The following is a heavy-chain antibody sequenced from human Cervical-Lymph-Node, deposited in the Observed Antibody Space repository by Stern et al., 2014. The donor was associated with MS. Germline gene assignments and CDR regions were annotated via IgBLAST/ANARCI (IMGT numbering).Heavy chain of an antibody. J-gene: IGHJ2*01. CDR2: IYPSGAS. CDR3: ARERQQYCNSEGCSYWYFDL. D-gene: IGHD2/OR15-2a*01. CDR1: GGSVSSTNW. V-gene: IGHV4-4*02. Sequence: VQLQESGPGLVKPSGTLSLTCAVSGGSVSSTNWWSWVRQSPGKGLEGVGNIYPSGASNYRPSLRIRFSISLDTSKNHLSLPLTSVTAADTAVYYCARERQQYCNSEGCSYWYFDLWGRGTLVTVSS.